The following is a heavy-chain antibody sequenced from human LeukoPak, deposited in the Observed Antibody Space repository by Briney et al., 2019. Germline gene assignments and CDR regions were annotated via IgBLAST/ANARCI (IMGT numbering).Heavy chain of an antibody. D-gene: IGHD1-26*01. CDR3: AMEGYSGNYPAY. CDR1: GFTFSSYA. J-gene: IGHJ4*02. V-gene: IGHV3-21*01. CDR2: ISSSSSYI. Sequence: GGSLRLSCAASGFTFSSYAMSWVRQAPGKGLEWVSSISSSSSYIYYADSVKGRFTISRDNAKNSLYLQMNSLRAEDTAVYYCAMEGYSGNYPAYWGQGTLVTVSS.